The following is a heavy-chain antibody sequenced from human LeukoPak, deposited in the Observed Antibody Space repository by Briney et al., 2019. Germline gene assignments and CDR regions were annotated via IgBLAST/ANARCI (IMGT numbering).Heavy chain of an antibody. CDR2: IYYSGST. V-gene: IGHV4-59*01. CDR3: ARVGSYYYDSSGYSLEYNWLDP. J-gene: IGHJ5*02. D-gene: IGHD3-22*01. CDR1: GGSISSYY. Sequence: SETLSLTCTVSGGSISSYYWSWIRQPPGKGLEWIGYIYYSGSTNYNPSLKSRVTISVDTSKNQFSLKLSSVTAADTAVYYCARVGSYYYDSSGYSLEYNWLDPWGQGTLVTVSS.